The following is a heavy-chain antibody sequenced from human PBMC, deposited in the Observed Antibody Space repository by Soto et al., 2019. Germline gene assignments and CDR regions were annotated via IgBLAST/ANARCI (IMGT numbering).Heavy chain of an antibody. J-gene: IGHJ5*02. Sequence: EVQLVESGGGLVQPGGSLRLSCAASGFTVSSNYMSWVRQAPGKGLEWVSVIYSGGSTYYADSVKGRFTISRDNPNNTLYLQMNSLRAEDTAVYYCARGSGNTRFGPWGQGTLVTVSS. V-gene: IGHV3-66*01. CDR3: ARGSGNTRFGP. CDR1: GFTVSSNY. D-gene: IGHD6-25*01. CDR2: IYSGGST.